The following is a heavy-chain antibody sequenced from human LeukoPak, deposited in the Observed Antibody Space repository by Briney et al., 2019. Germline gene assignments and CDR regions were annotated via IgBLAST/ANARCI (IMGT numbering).Heavy chain of an antibody. CDR3: ARRVNIVVVTASAPSDAFDI. D-gene: IGHD2-21*02. V-gene: IGHV4-30-2*01. J-gene: IGHJ3*02. Sequence: PSETLSLTSAVYGGSFSGYSWSWLRQPPGKGLEWIGYIYHSGRTYYNPSLKSRVTISVDRSKNQFSLNLSSVTAADTAVYYCARRVNIVVVTASAPSDAFDIWGQGTMVTVSS. CDR1: GGSFSGYS. CDR2: IYHSGRT.